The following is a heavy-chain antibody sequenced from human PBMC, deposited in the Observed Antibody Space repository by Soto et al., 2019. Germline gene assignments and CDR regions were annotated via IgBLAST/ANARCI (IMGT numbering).Heavy chain of an antibody. CDR3: ARDDLDIVVIPASSPLDY. V-gene: IGHV1-18*01. J-gene: IGHJ4*02. CDR2: INPYTGNT. CDR1: GYTFLNYG. Sequence: QVHLVQSGAEVKTPGASVKVSCSASGYTFLNYGFSWLRQAPGQGLEWMGWINPYTGNTNYAQKFQGRVTLTTDTSTTTAYMELRYLKSDDTAVYFCARDDLDIVVIPASSPLDYWGQGTPVTVSS. D-gene: IGHD2-2*03.